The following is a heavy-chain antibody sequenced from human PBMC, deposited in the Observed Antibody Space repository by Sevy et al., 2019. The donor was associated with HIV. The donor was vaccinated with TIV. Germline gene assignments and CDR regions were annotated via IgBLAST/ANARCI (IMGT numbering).Heavy chain of an antibody. J-gene: IGHJ6*02. CDR1: GGSISSYY. D-gene: IGHD3-16*01. V-gene: IGHV4-59*13. CDR3: ARGGVSYGMDV. Sequence: TLSLTCTVSGGSISSYYWSWIRQPPGKGLEWIGYIYYSGSTNYNPSLKSRVTISVDTSKNQFSLKLSSVTAADTAVYYCARGGVSYGMDVWGQGTTVTVSS. CDR2: IYYSGST.